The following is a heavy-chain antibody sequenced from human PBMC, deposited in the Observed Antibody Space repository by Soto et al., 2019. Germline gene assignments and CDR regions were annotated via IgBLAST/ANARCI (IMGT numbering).Heavy chain of an antibody. V-gene: IGHV1-69*02. D-gene: IGHD3-10*01. CDR1: GGTFSRYT. CDR2: IIPIAAIA. Sequence: QVQLVQSGAEVKKPGSSVKVSCKASGGTFSRYTINWVRQAPGQGLEWMGRIIPIAAIANYTQKFQGRVTITVDKSSTTAYMELSSLRSDATAVYSCARGSTIVRGAPSWFDPWGQGTLVTVSS. J-gene: IGHJ5*02. CDR3: ARGSTIVRGAPSWFDP.